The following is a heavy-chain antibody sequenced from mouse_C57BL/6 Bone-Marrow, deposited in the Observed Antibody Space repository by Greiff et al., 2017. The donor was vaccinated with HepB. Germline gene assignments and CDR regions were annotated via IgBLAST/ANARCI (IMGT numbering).Heavy chain of an antibody. V-gene: IGHV1-59*01. CDR1: GYTFTSYW. J-gene: IGHJ3*01. CDR2: IDPSDSYT. D-gene: IGHD1-1*01. Sequence: QVQLQQSGAELVRPGTSVKLSCKASGYTFTSYWMHWVKQRPGQGLEWIGVIDPSDSYTNYNQKFKGKATLTVDTSSSTAYMQLSSLTSEDSAVYYCARGYYGSSSLSYWGQGTLVTVSA. CDR3: ARGYYGSSSLSY.